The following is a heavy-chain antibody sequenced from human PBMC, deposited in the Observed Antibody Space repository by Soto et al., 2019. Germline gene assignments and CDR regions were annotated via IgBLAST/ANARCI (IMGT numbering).Heavy chain of an antibody. Sequence: SETLSLTCTVSNGSLSSNYWSWIRQSPGKGLEWIGNIYYSGSTNYNPSLKSRVTMSVDTSKNQFTLKLSSVTAADTGVYFCARYFMVPVDFFDYWGRGTMVTVYS. V-gene: IGHV4-59*01. J-gene: IGHJ4*02. CDR2: IYYSGST. D-gene: IGHD3-10*01. CDR1: NGSLSSNY. CDR3: ARYFMVPVDFFDY.